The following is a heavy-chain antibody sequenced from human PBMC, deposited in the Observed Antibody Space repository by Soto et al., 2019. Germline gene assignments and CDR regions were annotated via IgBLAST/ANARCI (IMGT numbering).Heavy chain of an antibody. CDR1: GFSLSTSGVG. CDR3: AHLLLWFGEPTGGTFDP. D-gene: IGHD3-10*01. Sequence: QITLKESGPTLVKPTQTLTLTCTFSGFSLSTSGVGVGWIRQPPGKALEWLALIYWDDDKRYSPSLKSRLTNTKDPSKNQVVLTMTNMDPVDTATYYCAHLLLWFGEPTGGTFDPWGQGTLVTVSS. CDR2: IYWDDDK. J-gene: IGHJ5*02. V-gene: IGHV2-5*02.